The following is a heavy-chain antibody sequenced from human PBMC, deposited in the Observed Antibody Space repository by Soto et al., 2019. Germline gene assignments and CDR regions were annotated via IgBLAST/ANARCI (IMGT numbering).Heavy chain of an antibody. D-gene: IGHD5-18*01. CDR2: IYYSGST. J-gene: IGHJ4*02. V-gene: IGHV4-59*01. Sequence: QVQLQESGPGLVKPSETLSLTCTVSGGSISDYYWTWIRQPPGKGLEWVGYIYYSGSTNYNPSLTGRVTISVATCQNQFSLKLSSVTSADTAVYYCARDGGYSYGVLDYWGQGTLVTVSS. CDR3: ARDGGYSYGVLDY. CDR1: GGSISDYY.